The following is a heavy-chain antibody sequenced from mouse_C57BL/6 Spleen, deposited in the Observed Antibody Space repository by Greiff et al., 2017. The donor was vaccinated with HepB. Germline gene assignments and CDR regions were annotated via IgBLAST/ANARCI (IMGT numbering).Heavy chain of an antibody. D-gene: IGHD2-14*01. CDR2: IDPSDSYT. CDR3: ARSVRRYFDY. V-gene: IGHV1-50*01. Sequence: QVQLQQPGAELVKPGASVKLSCKASGYTFTSYWMQWVKQRPGQGLEWIGEIDPSDSYTNYNQKFKGKATLTVDTSSSTAYMQLSSLTSEDSAVYYCARSVRRYFDYWGQGTTLTVSS. J-gene: IGHJ2*01. CDR1: GYTFTSYW.